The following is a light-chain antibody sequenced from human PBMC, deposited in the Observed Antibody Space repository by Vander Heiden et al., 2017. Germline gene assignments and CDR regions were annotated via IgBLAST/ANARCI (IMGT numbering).Light chain of an antibody. CDR2: GAS. J-gene: IGKJ2*01. CDR1: QSVSSN. V-gene: IGKV3-15*01. CDR3: QQYKNWPLYT. Sequence: EIVMTQSPATLSVSPGERATLSCRASQSVSSNLAWYQQKPGQAPRLLIYGASTRATGIPARFSGSGYGTEFTLTISSRQSEDFAVYYCQQYKNWPLYTFGQWTKLEIK.